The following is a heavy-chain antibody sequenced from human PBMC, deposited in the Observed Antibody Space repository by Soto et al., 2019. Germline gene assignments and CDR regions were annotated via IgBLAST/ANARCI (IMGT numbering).Heavy chain of an antibody. CDR1: GYTFTGYY. D-gene: IGHD1-26*01. V-gene: IGHV1-2*02. CDR3: ARGRPRQVGMHLDY. Sequence: ASVKVSCKASGYTFTGYYMHWVRQAPGQGLEWMGWINPNSGGTNYAQKFQGRVTMTRDTSISTAHMELSRLRSDDTAVYYCARGRPRQVGMHLDYWAQGTLVSVSS. J-gene: IGHJ4*02. CDR2: INPNSGGT.